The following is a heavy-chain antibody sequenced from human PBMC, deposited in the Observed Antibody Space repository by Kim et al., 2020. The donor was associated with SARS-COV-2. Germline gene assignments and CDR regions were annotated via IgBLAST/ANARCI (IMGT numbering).Heavy chain of an antibody. CDR3: ARDRISVYFD. Sequence: GGSLRLSCAASGFTFSSYSMNWVRQAPGKGLEWVSSISCNGSNKYYADSVKGRFTISRDNAKNSLYLQMNSLIAEDTAVYYCARDRISVYFD. CDR1: GFTFSSYS. D-gene: IGHD3-10*01. J-gene: IGHJ4*01. CDR2: ISCNGSNK. V-gene: IGHV3-21*01.